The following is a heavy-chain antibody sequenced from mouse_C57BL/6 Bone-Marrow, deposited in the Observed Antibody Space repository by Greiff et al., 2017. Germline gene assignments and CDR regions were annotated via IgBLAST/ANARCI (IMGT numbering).Heavy chain of an antibody. CDR2: IYPGDGDT. J-gene: IGHJ2*01. V-gene: IGHV1-82*01. D-gene: IGHD1-1*01. Sequence: VMLVESGPELVKPGASVKISCKASGYAFSSSWMNWVKQRPGKGLEWIGRIYPGDGDTNYTGKFKGKATLTADKSSSTAYMRLSSLTSEDSAVYFCARTFTTGPDDWGQGTTLTVSS. CDR3: ARTFTTGPDD. CDR1: GYAFSSSW.